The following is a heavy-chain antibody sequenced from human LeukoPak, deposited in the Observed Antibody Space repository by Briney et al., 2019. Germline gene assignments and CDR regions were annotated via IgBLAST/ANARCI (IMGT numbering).Heavy chain of an antibody. Sequence: SETLSLTCTVSGGSISSSSYYWGWIRQPPGKGLEWIGSIYYSGSTYYNPSLKSRVTISVDTSKNQFSLKLSSVTAADTAVYYCARHVIVGATVDWFDPWGQGTLVTVSS. V-gene: IGHV4-39*01. CDR3: ARHVIVGATVDWFDP. CDR2: IYYSGST. J-gene: IGHJ5*02. D-gene: IGHD1-26*01. CDR1: GGSISSSSYY.